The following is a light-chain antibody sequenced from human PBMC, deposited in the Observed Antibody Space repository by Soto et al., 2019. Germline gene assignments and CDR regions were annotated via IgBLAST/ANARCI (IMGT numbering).Light chain of an antibody. CDR2: EAS. V-gene: IGKV3-11*01. CDR1: QSVSSY. CDR3: QQRSNWPIT. Sequence: EIVLTQSPATLSLSPGERATLSCRASQSVSSYLAWYQQKPAQAPRLLMYEASNRATGIPARFSGSGSGTDFTLTISSLEPEDFAVYYCQQRSNWPITFGQGTRLEIK. J-gene: IGKJ5*01.